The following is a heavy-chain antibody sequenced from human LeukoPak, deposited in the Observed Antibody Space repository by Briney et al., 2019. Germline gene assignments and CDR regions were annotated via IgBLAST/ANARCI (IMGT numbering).Heavy chain of an antibody. V-gene: IGHV5-51*01. CDR2: NYPADSDI. CDR1: GYSINNYW. Sequence: GESLKISCQGSGYSINNYWIGWVRQMPGKGLEWMGINYPADSDIRYSPSFQGQVTISADKSISTAYLQWSSLKASDTAMYYCARSDDEVAPFDYWGQGTLVTVSS. D-gene: IGHD5-12*01. J-gene: IGHJ4*02. CDR3: ARSDDEVAPFDY.